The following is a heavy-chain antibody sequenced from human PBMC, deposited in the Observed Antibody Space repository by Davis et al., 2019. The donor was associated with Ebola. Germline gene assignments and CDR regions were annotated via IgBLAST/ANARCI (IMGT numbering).Heavy chain of an antibody. D-gene: IGHD4-17*01. J-gene: IGHJ5*02. V-gene: IGHV1-2*06. CDR1: GYTFTSYA. Sequence: AASVKVSCKASGYTFTSYAMNWVRQAPGQGLEWMGRINPNSGGTNYAQKFQGRVIMTRDTSISTAYMELSRLRSDDTAVYYCARDQTTVTTGWFDPWGQGTLVTVSS. CDR3: ARDQTTVTTGWFDP. CDR2: INPNSGGT.